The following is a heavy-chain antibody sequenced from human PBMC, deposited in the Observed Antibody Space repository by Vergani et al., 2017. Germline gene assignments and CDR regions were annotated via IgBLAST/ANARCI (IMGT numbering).Heavy chain of an antibody. CDR1: GGSFSGYY. D-gene: IGHD1-1*01. CDR3: ARVGTGNDIDY. CDR2: INHSGST. Sequence: QVQLQQWGAGLLKPSETLSLTCAVYGGSFSGYYWSWIRQPPGKGLEWIGEINHSGSTYYNPSLKSRVTISVDRSKNQFSLKLSSVTAADTAVYYCARVGTGNDIDYWGQGTLVTVSS. V-gene: IGHV4-34*01. J-gene: IGHJ4*02.